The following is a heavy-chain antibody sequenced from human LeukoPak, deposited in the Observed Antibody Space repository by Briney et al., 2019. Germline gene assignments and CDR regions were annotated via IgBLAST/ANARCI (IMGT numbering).Heavy chain of an antibody. V-gene: IGHV3-9*03. D-gene: IGHD2-2*01. CDR2: ISWYSGSI. Sequence: PGGSLRLSCAASGFTFDDYAMHWVRQAPGKGMEWVSGISWYSGSIGYAASVKCRYNITRANATNSLYLQLKRLRAEDLALYDCAKGKEPLIGVVPPDDAFDIWGQGTMVTVSS. CDR1: GFTFDDYA. CDR3: AKGKEPLIGVVPPDDAFDI. J-gene: IGHJ3*02.